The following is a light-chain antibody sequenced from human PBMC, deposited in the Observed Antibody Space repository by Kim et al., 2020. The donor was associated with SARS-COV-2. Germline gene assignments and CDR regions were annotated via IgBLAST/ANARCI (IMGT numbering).Light chain of an antibody. CDR2: DVD. CDR3: SSYTRTDTVL. CDR1: SSDVGGYQY. Sequence: GQSITITCTGTSSDVGGYQYVSWYRQQPGTAPKLMIYDVDNRPSGVSDRFSGSKSGNTASLTISGLQAEDEGDYYCSSYTRTDTVLFGGGTQLTVL. V-gene: IGLV2-14*03. J-gene: IGLJ2*01.